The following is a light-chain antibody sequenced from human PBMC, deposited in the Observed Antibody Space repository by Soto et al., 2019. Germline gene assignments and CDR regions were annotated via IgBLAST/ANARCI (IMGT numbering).Light chain of an antibody. Sequence: QSALTQPPSASGTPGQRVTISCSGSSSNIGSNYVYWYQQHPGTAPKLLIYKNNQRPSGVPNRFSGSKSGTSASLTISGLQAEDEADYYCCSYARSSPLLYFFGTGTKVTVL. CDR2: KNN. CDR3: CSYARSSPLLYF. CDR1: SSNIGSNY. J-gene: IGLJ1*01. V-gene: IGLV1-47*01.